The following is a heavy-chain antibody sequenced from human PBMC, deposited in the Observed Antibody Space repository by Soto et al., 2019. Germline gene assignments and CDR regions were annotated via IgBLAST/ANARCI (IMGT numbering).Heavy chain of an antibody. V-gene: IGHV3-33*01. CDR2: IWYNGSKK. D-gene: IGHD1-1*01. J-gene: IGHJ4*02. Sequence: QVQLVESGGGVVQPGRFLRLSCVTSGFTFSNYGMHWVRQAPGKGLEWVALIWYNGSKKYYADFVKGRFTISRDDSKNTLYLQMDSLRAEDTAVYYCARDLGSTNYYFDYWGLGTLVIVSS. CDR1: GFTFSNYG. CDR3: ARDLGSTNYYFDY.